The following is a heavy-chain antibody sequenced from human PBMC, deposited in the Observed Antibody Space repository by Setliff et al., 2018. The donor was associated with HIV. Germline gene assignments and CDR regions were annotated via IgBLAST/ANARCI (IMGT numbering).Heavy chain of an antibody. CDR2: IYYSGTT. V-gene: IGHV4-59*01. D-gene: IGHD3-10*01. CDR3: ASGGYYGSGSYYGGWFDP. Sequence: SETLSLTCTVPGGSISSYYWSWIRQPPGKGLEWIGHIYYSGTTNYNPSLKSRVTISVDTSKNQFSLKLSSVTAADTAVYYCASGGYYGSGSYYGGWFDPWGQGTRVTVSS. J-gene: IGHJ5*02. CDR1: GGSISSYY.